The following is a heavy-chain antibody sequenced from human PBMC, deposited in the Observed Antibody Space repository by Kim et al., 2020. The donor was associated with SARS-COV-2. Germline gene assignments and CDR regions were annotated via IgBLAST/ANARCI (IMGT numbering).Heavy chain of an antibody. D-gene: IGHD4-17*01. CDR2: IYYSGST. CDR1: GGSISSYY. V-gene: IGHV4-59*01. CDR3: ARDRPYGDYDYWYFDL. J-gene: IGHJ2*01. Sequence: SETLSLTCTVSGGSISSYYWSWIRQPPGKGLEWIGYIYYSGSTNYNPSLKSRVTISVDTSKNQFSLKLSSVTAADTAVYYCARDRPYGDYDYWYFDLWGRCTLVTVSS.